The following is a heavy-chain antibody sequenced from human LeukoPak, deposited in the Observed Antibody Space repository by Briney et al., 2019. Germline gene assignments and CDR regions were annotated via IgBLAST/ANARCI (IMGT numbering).Heavy chain of an antibody. CDR3: ARDLYSYGFFDY. V-gene: IGHV4-59*12. Sequence: SETLSLTCTVSGGSTSDYYWSWIRQPPGKGLEWIGYTYYSERPNYNPSLKSRVTISVDKSKNQFSLKLSSVTAADTAVYYCARDLYSYGFFDYWGQGTLVTVSS. D-gene: IGHD5-18*01. J-gene: IGHJ4*02. CDR1: GGSTSDYY. CDR2: TYYSERP.